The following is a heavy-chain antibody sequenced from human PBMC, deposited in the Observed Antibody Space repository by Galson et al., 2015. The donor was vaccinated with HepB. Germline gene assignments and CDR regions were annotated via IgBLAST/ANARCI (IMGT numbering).Heavy chain of an antibody. J-gene: IGHJ3*01. CDR1: GDSVSRNGAA. V-gene: IGHV6-1*01. CDR3: AHGRANAFGV. Sequence: CAISGDSVSRNGAAWNWIRQSPSSGLEWLGRTYYRSKWYYDYAVSVKSRIAINPDTSKNQFSLQLNSVTPEDTAMYYCAHGRANAFGVWGQGTMVTVSS. D-gene: IGHD1-26*01. CDR2: TYYRSKWYY.